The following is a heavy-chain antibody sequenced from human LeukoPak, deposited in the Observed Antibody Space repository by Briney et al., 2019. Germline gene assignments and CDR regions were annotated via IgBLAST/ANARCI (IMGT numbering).Heavy chain of an antibody. Sequence: GGTLRLSCAASGSTFNNCGMSWVRQAPGKGLEWVSTISGSGGSTYYADSVKGRFTISRDNSKNTLYLQMNSLRAEDTAVYYCAKYAGSWYSSFDYWGQGTLVTVSS. CDR2: ISGSGGST. CDR3: AKYAGSWYSSFDY. CDR1: GSTFNNCG. D-gene: IGHD6-13*01. J-gene: IGHJ4*02. V-gene: IGHV3-23*01.